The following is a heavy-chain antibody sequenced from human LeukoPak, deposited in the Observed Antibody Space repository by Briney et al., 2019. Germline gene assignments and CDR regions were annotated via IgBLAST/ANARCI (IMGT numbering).Heavy chain of an antibody. Sequence: PGGSLRLSCAASGFTFSDYYMSWIRQAPGKGLEGVSYNSSSSSYTNYADSVKGRFTISRENTKNSLYLQMNSLRAEDTAVYYCARDVGGSYGAEYYFDYWGQGTLVTVSS. V-gene: IGHV3-11*06. D-gene: IGHD1-26*01. J-gene: IGHJ4*02. CDR2: NSSSSSYT. CDR3: ARDVGGSYGAEYYFDY. CDR1: GFTFSDYY.